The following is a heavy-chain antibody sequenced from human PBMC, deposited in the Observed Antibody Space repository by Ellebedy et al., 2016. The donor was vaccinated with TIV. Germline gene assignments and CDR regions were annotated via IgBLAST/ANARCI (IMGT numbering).Heavy chain of an antibody. Sequence: GESLKISCAASGFTFSSYWMSWGRQAPGKGLEWVANIKQDGSKRFYVDSVKGRITISRDNAKNSLYLQMNNLRAEDTAVYYCARDTLVGVTDSYFDYWGQGTLVTVSS. CDR1: GFTFSSYW. V-gene: IGHV3-7*03. D-gene: IGHD1-26*01. CDR3: ARDTLVGVTDSYFDY. J-gene: IGHJ4*02. CDR2: IKQDGSKR.